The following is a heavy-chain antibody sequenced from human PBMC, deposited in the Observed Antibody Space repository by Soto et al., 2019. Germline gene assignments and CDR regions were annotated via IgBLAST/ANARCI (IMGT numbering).Heavy chain of an antibody. V-gene: IGHV3-74*01. CDR1: GFTFSSFW. CDR3: ARDPLIGNTDYGLDV. D-gene: IGHD2-21*01. CDR2: INNDGSST. J-gene: IGHJ6*02. Sequence: GGSLRLSCAASGFTFSSFWMHWVRQAPGKGLVWVSRINNDGSSTAYADSVKGRFTISRDNAKSTLYLQVTSLRAEDTAVYYCARDPLIGNTDYGLDVWGQGTPVTVSS.